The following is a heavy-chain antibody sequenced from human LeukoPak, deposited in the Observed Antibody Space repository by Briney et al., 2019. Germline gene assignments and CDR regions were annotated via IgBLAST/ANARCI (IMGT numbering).Heavy chain of an antibody. J-gene: IGHJ4*02. Sequence: GGSLRLSCAASGFTFSDYYMSWTRQAPGKGLEWVSVISGSGGSTYYVDSVQGRFTISRDNSKNTLYLQMNSLRAEDTAVYYCAKDRSGVYRLWGQGTLVTVSS. CDR3: AKDRSGVYRL. D-gene: IGHD2-8*01. V-gene: IGHV3-23*01. CDR1: GFTFSDYY. CDR2: ISGSGGST.